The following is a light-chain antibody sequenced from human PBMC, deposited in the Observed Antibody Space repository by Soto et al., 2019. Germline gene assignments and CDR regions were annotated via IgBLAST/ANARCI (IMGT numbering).Light chain of an antibody. CDR1: QDITNY. Sequence: DIQMTQSPSSLSAAVGDRVTITCQASQDITNYLNWYQQKPGKAPKLLIYDASNLETGVPSRFSGSGSGTDFIFTISSLQPEDIATYYCQQYGDLLALTFGGGTKVDIK. CDR2: DAS. CDR3: QQYGDLLALT. V-gene: IGKV1-33*01. J-gene: IGKJ4*01.